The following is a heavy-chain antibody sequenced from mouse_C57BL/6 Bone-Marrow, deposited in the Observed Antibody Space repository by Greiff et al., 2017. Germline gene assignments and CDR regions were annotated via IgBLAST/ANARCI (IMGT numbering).Heavy chain of an antibody. V-gene: IGHV5-9*01. D-gene: IGHD1-1*01. CDR2: ISGGGGNT. J-gene: IGHJ1*03. CDR3: SRQVTTVLATKYFDV. CDR1: GFTFSSYT. Sequence: EVKLEESGGCLVKPGGSLKLSCAASGFTFSSYTMSWVRQTPEKRLQWVAAISGGGGNTYYPDSVKGRFTISRDNDKNILYLQMSSLRSEDTALYYCSRQVTTVLATKYFDVWGTGTTVTVSS.